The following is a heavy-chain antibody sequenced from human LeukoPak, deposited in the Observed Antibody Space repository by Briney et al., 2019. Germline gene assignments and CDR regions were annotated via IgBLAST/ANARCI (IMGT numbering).Heavy chain of an antibody. D-gene: IGHD3-10*01. CDR2: IRYDGSNK. Sequence: GGSLRLSCAASGFTFSSYGMHWVRQAPGKGLEWVAFIRYDGSNKYYADSVKGRFTISRDNSKNTLYLQMNSLRAEDTAVYYCAKTGRVGVYYIDYWGQGTLVTVSS. CDR1: GFTFSSYG. J-gene: IGHJ4*02. V-gene: IGHV3-30*02. CDR3: AKTGRVGVYYIDY.